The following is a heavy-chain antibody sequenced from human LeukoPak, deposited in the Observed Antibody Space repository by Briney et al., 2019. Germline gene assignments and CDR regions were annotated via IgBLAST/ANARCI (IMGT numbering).Heavy chain of an antibody. CDR2: TSFDGSGQ. J-gene: IGHJ4*02. CDR1: GFTFSRYA. D-gene: IGHD2-15*01. Sequence: GGSLRLSCAASGFTFSRYALHWVRQTPGKGLEWVALTSFDGSGQYYADFVKGRFTISRDNSKNTLYLQMNSLRPEDTAVYYCARGSVGTPPPFDFWGQGTLVTVSS. CDR3: ARGSVGTPPPFDF. V-gene: IGHV3-30-3*01.